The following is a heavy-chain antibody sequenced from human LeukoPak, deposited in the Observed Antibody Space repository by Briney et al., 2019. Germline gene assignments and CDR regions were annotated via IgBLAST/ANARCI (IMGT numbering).Heavy chain of an antibody. V-gene: IGHV1-2*02. Sequence: VASVKVSCKASGYTFIDYYMHWVRQAPGQGLEWMGWINPNSGGTDYAQKFQGRVTMTRDTSIDTAYMELSRLTSDGTAVYYCARDRITDCSTTSCTIANWFDPWGQGTLVTVSS. CDR2: INPNSGGT. D-gene: IGHD2-2*01. CDR3: ARDRITDCSTTSCTIANWFDP. J-gene: IGHJ5*02. CDR1: GYTFIDYY.